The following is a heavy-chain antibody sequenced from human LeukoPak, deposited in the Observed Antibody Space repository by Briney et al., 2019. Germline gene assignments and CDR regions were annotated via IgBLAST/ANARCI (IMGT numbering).Heavy chain of an antibody. Sequence: GASVKVSCKASGFTFTSSAMQWVRQARGQRLEWIGWIVVGSGNTNYAQKFQERVTITRDMSTSTAYMELSSLRSEDTAVYYCAADPLGNYYDSSGYPDAFDIWGQGTMVTVSS. CDR3: AADPLGNYYDSSGYPDAFDI. V-gene: IGHV1-58*02. D-gene: IGHD3-22*01. J-gene: IGHJ3*02. CDR2: IVVGSGNT. CDR1: GFTFTSSA.